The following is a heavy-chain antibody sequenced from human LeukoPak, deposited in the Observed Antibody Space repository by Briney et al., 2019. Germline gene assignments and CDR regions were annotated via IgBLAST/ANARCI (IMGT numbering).Heavy chain of an antibody. CDR2: IWYDGSNK. D-gene: IGHD3-3*01. J-gene: IGHJ4*02. V-gene: IGHV3-33*06. CDR3: AKDTEYDFWSGYYTPAFDY. Sequence: GRSLRLSCAASGFTFSSYGMHWVRQAPGKGLEWVAVIWYDGSNKYYADSVQGRFTISRDNSKNTLYLQMNSLRAEDTAVYYCAKDTEYDFWSGYYTPAFDYWGQGTLVTVSS. CDR1: GFTFSSYG.